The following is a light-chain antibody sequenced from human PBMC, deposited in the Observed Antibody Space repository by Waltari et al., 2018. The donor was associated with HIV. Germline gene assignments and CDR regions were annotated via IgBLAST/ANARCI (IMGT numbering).Light chain of an antibody. CDR3: ATWDDSLNVV. J-gene: IGLJ3*02. CDR2: RNN. CDR1: SSNIGSNY. V-gene: IGLV1-47*01. Sequence: QSVLTQPPSASGTPGQRVTLSCSGSSSNIGSNYVYWYQQLPGTAPKLLFYRNNQRPSGVPDRFSGSKSGTSASLAISGLRSEDEADYYCATWDDSLNVVFGGGTKLTVL.